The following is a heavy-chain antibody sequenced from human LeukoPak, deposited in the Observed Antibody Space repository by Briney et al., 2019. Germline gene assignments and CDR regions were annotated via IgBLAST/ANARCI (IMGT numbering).Heavy chain of an antibody. J-gene: IGHJ4*02. CDR1: GFTVSSNY. V-gene: IGHV3-53*01. D-gene: IGHD3-22*01. Sequence: GGSLRLSCAASGFTVSSNYMSWVRQAPGKGLEWVSVIYSGGSTYYADSVKGRFTISRDNSKSTLYLQMNSLRAEDTAVYYCARLVTSDHMWLLEYYFDYWGQGTLVTVSS. CDR2: IYSGGST. CDR3: ARLVTSDHMWLLEYYFDY.